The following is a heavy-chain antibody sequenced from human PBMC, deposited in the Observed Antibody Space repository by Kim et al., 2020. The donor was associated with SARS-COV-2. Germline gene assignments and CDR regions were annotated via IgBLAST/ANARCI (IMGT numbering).Heavy chain of an antibody. CDR2: ISGSGSDI. V-gene: IGHV3-11*04. J-gene: IGHJ5*02. CDR3: TRTTRIPDP. Sequence: GGSLRLSCAASGFTFSAFYMSWFRQAPGKVLECVSYISGSGSDIEYGVSVRGRFTISRDNAKNSLYLQMNSLKADDTAVYYCTRTTRIPDPWGQGTLVTVSS. CDR1: GFTFSAFY.